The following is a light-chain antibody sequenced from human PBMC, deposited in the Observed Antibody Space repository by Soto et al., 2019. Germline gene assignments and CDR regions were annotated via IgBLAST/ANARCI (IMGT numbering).Light chain of an antibody. CDR3: SSYTSSSTL. CDR1: SSDVGGYNY. J-gene: IGLJ1*01. CDR2: GVS. V-gene: IGLV2-14*01. Sequence: QSVLTQPASVSGSPGQSITISCTGTSSDVGGYNYVSWYQQHPGKAPKLMIYGVSNRPSGVSNRFSGSKSGNTASLTISGPQAEDEADYYCSSYTSSSTLFGTGTKVTVL.